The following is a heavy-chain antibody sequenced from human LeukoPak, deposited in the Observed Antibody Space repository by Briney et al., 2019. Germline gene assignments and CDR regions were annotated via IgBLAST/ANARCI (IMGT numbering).Heavy chain of an antibody. V-gene: IGHV4-34*01. Sequence: SETLSLTCTVSGGSISSYYWSWIRQPPGKGLEWIGEITYDGSTNYNPSLKSRVTISVDTSKIQFSLNLSSVTAADTAIYYCARGLASGYPPIPFDYWGQGTQVTVSS. J-gene: IGHJ4*02. CDR1: GGSISSYY. CDR2: ITYDGST. D-gene: IGHD3-3*01. CDR3: ARGLASGYPPIPFDY.